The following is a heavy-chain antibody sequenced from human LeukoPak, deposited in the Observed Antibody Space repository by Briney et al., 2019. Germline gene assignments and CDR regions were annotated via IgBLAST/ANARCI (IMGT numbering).Heavy chain of an antibody. CDR1: GFTFSSYG. CDR2: IWYDGSNK. Sequence: GRSLRLSCAASGFTFSSYGMHWVRQAPGKGLEWVAVIWYDGSNKYYADSVKGRFTISRDNSKNTLYLQMNSLRAEDTAMYYCARDGYCSSTSCAPGDYWGQGTLVTVSS. V-gene: IGHV3-33*01. J-gene: IGHJ4*02. CDR3: ARDGYCSSTSCAPGDY. D-gene: IGHD2-2*03.